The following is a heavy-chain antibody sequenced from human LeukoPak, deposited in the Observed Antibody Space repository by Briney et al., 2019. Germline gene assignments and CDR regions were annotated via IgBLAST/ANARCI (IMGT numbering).Heavy chain of an antibody. Sequence: ASVKVSCKASGYTFTGYYMHWVRQAPGQGPEWMGWINPNSGGTNYAQKFQGRVTMTRDTSLSTVYMELSRLRSDDTAVYYCATSAGDYRAGHYYYMGVWGKGTSVTVSS. CDR2: INPNSGGT. D-gene: IGHD4-11*01. CDR1: GYTFTGYY. J-gene: IGHJ6*03. CDR3: ATSAGDYRAGHYYYMGV. V-gene: IGHV1-2*02.